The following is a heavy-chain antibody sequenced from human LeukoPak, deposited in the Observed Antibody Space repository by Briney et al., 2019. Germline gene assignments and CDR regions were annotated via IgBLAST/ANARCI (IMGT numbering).Heavy chain of an antibody. J-gene: IGHJ3*02. CDR1: GGSISSYY. CDR2: IYYSGST. V-gene: IGHV4-59*01. D-gene: IGHD2-15*01. Sequence: SETLSLTCTVSGGSISSYYWSWIRQPPGKGLEWIGYIYYSGSTNYNPSLKSRVTISVDTSKNQFSLKLSSVTAADTAVYYCARGYCSGGSCVSSDDDAFDIWGQGTMVTVSS. CDR3: ARGYCSGGSCVSSDDDAFDI.